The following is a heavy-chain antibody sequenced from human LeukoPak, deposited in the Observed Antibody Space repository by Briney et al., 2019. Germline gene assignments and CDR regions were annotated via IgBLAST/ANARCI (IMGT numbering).Heavy chain of an antibody. CDR1: GFTVSSNY. V-gene: IGHV3-66*02. D-gene: IGHD6-19*01. Sequence: GGSLRLSCAASGFTVSSNYMSWVRQAPGKGLEWVSVIYSGGSTYYADSVKGRFTISRDNSKNTLYLQMSSLRAEDTAVYYCARGLGYSSGWYFDYWGQGTLVTVSS. CDR3: ARGLGYSSGWYFDY. CDR2: IYSGGST. J-gene: IGHJ4*02.